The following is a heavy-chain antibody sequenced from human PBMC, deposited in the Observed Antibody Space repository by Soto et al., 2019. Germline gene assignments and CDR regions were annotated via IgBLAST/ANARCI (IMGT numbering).Heavy chain of an antibody. CDR2: IYWNGDK. J-gene: IGHJ4*02. CDR1: GFSLSTSGVG. D-gene: IGHD6-19*01. V-gene: IGHV2-5*01. Sequence: QITLKESGPTLVKPTQTLTLTCTFSGFSLSTSGVGVGWIRQSPGKALQWLALIYWNGDKRYNPSLKTRLTITNYTSKNQVVLTLTHMDPVDTATYYCAHRPSGWFLFDYWGQGTLVTVSS. CDR3: AHRPSGWFLFDY.